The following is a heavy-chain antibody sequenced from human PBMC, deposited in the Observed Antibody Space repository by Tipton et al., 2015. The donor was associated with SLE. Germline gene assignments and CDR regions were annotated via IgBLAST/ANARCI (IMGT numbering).Heavy chain of an antibody. D-gene: IGHD3-22*01. V-gene: IGHV4-4*07. J-gene: IGHJ4*02. Sequence: TLSLTCTVSGGSISSYYWSWIRQPAGKGLEWIGRIYTSGSTNYNPSLKSRVTMSVDTSKNQFSLKLSSVTAADTAVYYCAREGTYDSSGSVYFDYWGQGTPVTVSS. CDR1: GGSISSYY. CDR3: AREGTYDSSGSVYFDY. CDR2: IYTSGST.